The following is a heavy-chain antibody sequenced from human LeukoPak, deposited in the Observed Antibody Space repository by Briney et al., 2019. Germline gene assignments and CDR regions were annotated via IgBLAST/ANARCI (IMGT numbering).Heavy chain of an antibody. Sequence: PSQTLSLTCTVSGGSISSGGYYWSWIRQHPGKGLEWIGYIYYSGSTYYNPSLKRRVTISVDTSKNQFSLKLSSVTAADTAVYYCASSGSQQLGSRDAFDIWGQGTMVTVSS. CDR2: IYYSGST. V-gene: IGHV4-31*03. CDR3: ASSGSQQLGSRDAFDI. J-gene: IGHJ3*02. D-gene: IGHD6-13*01. CDR1: GGSISSGGYY.